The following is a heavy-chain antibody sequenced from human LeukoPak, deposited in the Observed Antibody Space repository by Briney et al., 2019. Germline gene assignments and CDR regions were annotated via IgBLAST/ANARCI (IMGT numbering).Heavy chain of an antibody. V-gene: IGHV1-69*13. D-gene: IGHD1-26*01. Sequence: ASVKVSCKASGGTFSSYAISWVRQAPGQGLEWMGGIIPIFGTANYAQKFQGRVTITADESTSTAYMELSSLRSEDTAVYYCARSLLLNLARPGDYWGQGTLVTVSS. CDR2: IIPIFGTA. CDR3: ARSLLLNLARPGDY. CDR1: GGTFSSYA. J-gene: IGHJ4*02.